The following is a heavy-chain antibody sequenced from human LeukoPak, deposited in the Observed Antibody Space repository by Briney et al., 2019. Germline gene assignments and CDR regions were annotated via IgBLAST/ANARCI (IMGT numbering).Heavy chain of an antibody. CDR1: GGSITTRSYY. D-gene: IGHD3-22*01. CDR2: MHHSGGT. J-gene: IGHJ5*02. CDR3: ARDPGAYYDSSGYLNWFDP. Sequence: SETLSLTCTVSGGSITTRSYYWGWIRQPPGKGLEWIGSMHHSGGTYYNPSLKSRVTTSVDTSKNQFSLKLSSVTAADTAVYYCARDPGAYYDSSGYLNWFDPWGQGTLVTVSS. V-gene: IGHV4-39*07.